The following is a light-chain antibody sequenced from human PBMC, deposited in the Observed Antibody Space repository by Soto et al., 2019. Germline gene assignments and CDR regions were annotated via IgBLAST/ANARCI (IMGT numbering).Light chain of an antibody. V-gene: IGKV3-15*01. CDR2: GAS. CDR3: QQYNNWPLFT. CDR1: QSVSSN. Sequence: EIVMTQSPATLSVPPGERATLSCRASQSVSSNLAWYQQKPGQAPRLLIYGASTRATGIPARFSGSGSGTEFTLTISSLQSEDFAVYYCQQYNNWPLFTFGPGTKVDIK. J-gene: IGKJ3*01.